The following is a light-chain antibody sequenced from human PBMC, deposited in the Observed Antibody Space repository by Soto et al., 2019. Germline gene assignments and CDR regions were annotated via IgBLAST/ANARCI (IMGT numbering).Light chain of an antibody. CDR3: SSYTSSSTFHVV. V-gene: IGLV2-14*01. CDR1: SSAVGGYNY. J-gene: IGLJ2*01. CDR2: DVS. Sequence: QSVLTQPASVSGSPGQSITISCTGTSSAVGGYNYVSWYQQHPGKAPKLMIYDVSNRPSGVSNRFSGSKSGNTASLTISGLQAEDEADYYCSSYTSSSTFHVVFGGGTKLTVL.